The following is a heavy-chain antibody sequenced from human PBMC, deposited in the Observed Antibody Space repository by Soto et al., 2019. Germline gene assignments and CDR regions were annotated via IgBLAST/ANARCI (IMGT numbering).Heavy chain of an antibody. Sequence: SETLSLTCAVSGGSISSSNWWHWVRQPPGKGLEWIGEIHHSGTTNYNPSLKSRVAISVDKSKNQFSLKLNSVTAADTAVYYCARDYPYSYEHSDYPGYFASWGPGPLVTVPS. D-gene: IGHD3-22*01. V-gene: IGHV4-4*02. CDR1: GGSISSSNW. J-gene: IGHJ4*02. CDR2: IHHSGTT. CDR3: ARDYPYSYEHSDYPGYFAS.